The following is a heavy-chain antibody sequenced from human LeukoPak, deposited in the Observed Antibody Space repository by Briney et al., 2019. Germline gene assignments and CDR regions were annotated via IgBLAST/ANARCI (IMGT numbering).Heavy chain of an antibody. J-gene: IGHJ4*02. V-gene: IGHV3-30*04. CDR1: GGSISSST. Sequence: PSETLSLTCAVSGGSISSSTNWWSWVRQAPGKGLEWVAVISYDGSNKYYADSVKGRFTISRDNSKNTLYLQMNSLRAEDTAVYYCARDNSGYYDSSGYYPDYWGQGTLVTVSS. D-gene: IGHD3-22*01. CDR2: ISYDGSNK. CDR3: ARDNSGYYDSSGYYPDY.